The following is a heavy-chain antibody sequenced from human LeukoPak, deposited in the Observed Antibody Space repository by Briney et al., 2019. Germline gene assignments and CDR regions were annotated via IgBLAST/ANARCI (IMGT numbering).Heavy chain of an antibody. CDR3: ARLSGSGSYYYE. V-gene: IGHV4-34*01. D-gene: IGHD3-10*01. CDR2: INHSGST. Sequence: PSETLSLTCAVYGGSFSGYFWNWIRQPPGKGLEWIGEINHSGSTNYNPSLKSRVTISVDTSKNQFSLKLSSVTAADTAVYYCARLSGSGSYYYEWGQGTLVTVSS. J-gene: IGHJ4*02. CDR1: GGSFSGYF.